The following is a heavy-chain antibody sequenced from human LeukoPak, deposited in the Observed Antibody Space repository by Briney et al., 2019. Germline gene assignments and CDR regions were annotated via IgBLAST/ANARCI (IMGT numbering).Heavy chain of an antibody. Sequence: GGSLRLSCATSGFTFSSYAMSWVRQAPGKGLEWVSTISGSSSNTYYADSVKGRFTISRDNSKNTLFLQMNSLRAEDTAVYYCARNPRASIAAAGRHYYSYYMDVWGKGTTVTVSS. J-gene: IGHJ6*03. V-gene: IGHV3-23*01. CDR1: GFTFSSYA. D-gene: IGHD6-13*01. CDR2: ISGSSSNT. CDR3: ARNPRASIAAAGRHYYSYYMDV.